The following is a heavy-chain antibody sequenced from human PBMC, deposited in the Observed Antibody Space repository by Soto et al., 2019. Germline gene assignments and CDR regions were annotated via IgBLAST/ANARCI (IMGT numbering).Heavy chain of an antibody. CDR3: XXXXXXXXXXXXXXXXDY. J-gene: IGHJ4*02. CDR1: GFTFSSYA. CDR2: ISYDGSNK. Sequence: QVQLVESGGGVVQPGRSLRLSCAASGFTFSSYAMHWVRQAPGKGLEWVAVISYDGSNKYYADSVKGRFTISRDNSKXXXXXXXXXXXXXXXXXXXXXXXXXXXXXXXXXXXXDYWGQGTLVTVSS. V-gene: IGHV3-30-3*01.